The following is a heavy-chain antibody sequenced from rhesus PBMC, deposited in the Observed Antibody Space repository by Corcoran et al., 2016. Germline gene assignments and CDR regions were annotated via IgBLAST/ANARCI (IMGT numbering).Heavy chain of an antibody. CDR3: ARSGYGSGGVY. CDR2: IFGNSGNS. V-gene: IGHV4-80*01. Sequence: QVQLQESGPGLVKPSETLSLTCAVPGASIRSSWWSGMRPPPGKGLEWIGEIFGNSGNSYYNPSLKSRVIISKDASKNQFSLKLSSVTAADTAVYYCARSGYGSGGVYWGQGILVTVSS. J-gene: IGHJ4*01. D-gene: IGHD4-4*01. CDR1: GASIRSSW.